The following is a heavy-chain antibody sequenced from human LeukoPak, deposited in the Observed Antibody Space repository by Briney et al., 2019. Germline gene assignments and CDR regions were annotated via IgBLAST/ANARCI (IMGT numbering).Heavy chain of an antibody. Sequence: SETLSLTCTVPGGSISSYYWSWIRQPPGKGLEWIGYIYTSGSTNYNPSLKSRVTISVDTSKNQFSLKLSSVTAADMAVYYCARSIGGVGWFDPWGQGTLVTVSS. CDR1: GGSISSYY. CDR2: IYTSGST. CDR3: ARSIGGVGWFDP. J-gene: IGHJ5*02. V-gene: IGHV4-4*09. D-gene: IGHD1-26*01.